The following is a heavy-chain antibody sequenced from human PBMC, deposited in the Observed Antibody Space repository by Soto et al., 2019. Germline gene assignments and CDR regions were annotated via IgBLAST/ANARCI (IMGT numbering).Heavy chain of an antibody. J-gene: IGHJ4*02. D-gene: IGHD3-22*01. Sequence: QVQLVESGGGVVQPGRSLRLSCAASGFTFSSYGMHWVRQAPGKGLEWVAVISYDGSNKYYADSVKGRFTISRDNSKNTPYLQMNSLRAEDTAVYYCAKDPTYYYDSSGLGSYFDYWGQGTLVTVSS. CDR1: GFTFSSYG. V-gene: IGHV3-30*18. CDR3: AKDPTYYYDSSGLGSYFDY. CDR2: ISYDGSNK.